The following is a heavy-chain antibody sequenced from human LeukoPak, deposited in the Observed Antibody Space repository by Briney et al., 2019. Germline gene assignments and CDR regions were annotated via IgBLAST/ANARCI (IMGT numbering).Heavy chain of an antibody. CDR2: IYYSGST. CDR3: ARQRNPWSRPENAFDI. CDR1: GGPISSSSYY. V-gene: IGHV4-61*05. D-gene: IGHD1-14*01. J-gene: IGHJ3*02. Sequence: PSETLSLTCTVSGGPISSSSYYWSWIRQPPGKGREWFGYIYYSGSTNYNPSLKSRVTISVDTSKNQFSLKLSSVTAADTAVYYCARQRNPWSRPENAFDIWGQGTMVTVSS.